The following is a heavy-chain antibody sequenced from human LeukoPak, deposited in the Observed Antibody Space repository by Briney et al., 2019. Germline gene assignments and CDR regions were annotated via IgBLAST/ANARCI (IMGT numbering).Heavy chain of an antibody. V-gene: IGHV4-39*07. CDR2: IYYSGST. D-gene: IGHD1-14*01. Sequence: PSETLSLTCTVSGGSIGSSSYYWGWIRQPPGKGLEWIGSIYYSGSTYYNPSLKSRVTISVDTSKNQFSLKLSSVTAADTAVYYCARDGYYRVNWFDPWGQGTLVTVSS. J-gene: IGHJ5*02. CDR3: ARDGYYRVNWFDP. CDR1: GGSIGSSSYY.